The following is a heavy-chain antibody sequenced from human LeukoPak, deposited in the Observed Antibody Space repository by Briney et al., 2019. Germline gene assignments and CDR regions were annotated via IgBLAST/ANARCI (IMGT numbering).Heavy chain of an antibody. V-gene: IGHV4-39*01. CDR2: IYYSGST. J-gene: IGHJ6*03. CDR3: AIQSFGVVNSGHYYYYMDV. CDR1: GDSISSSSYY. D-gene: IGHD3-3*01. Sequence: SETLSLTCTVSGDSISSSSYYWGWIRQPPGKGLEWIGSIYYSGSTYYNPSLKSRVTISVDTSKNQFSLKLSSVTAADTAVYYCAIQSFGVVNSGHYYYYMDVWGKGTTVTVSS.